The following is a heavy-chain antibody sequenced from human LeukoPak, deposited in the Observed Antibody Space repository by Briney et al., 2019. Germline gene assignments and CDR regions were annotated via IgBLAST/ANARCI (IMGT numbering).Heavy chain of an antibody. V-gene: IGHV4-59*08. CDR1: GGSFSGYY. Sequence: PSETLSLTCAVYGGSFSGYYWSWIRQPPGKGLEWIGYIYYSGSTNYNPSLKSRVTISVDTSKNQFSLKLSSVTAADTAVYYCARHALIAARGRLNWFDPWGQGTLVTVSS. CDR2: IYYSGST. CDR3: ARHALIAARGRLNWFDP. D-gene: IGHD6-6*01. J-gene: IGHJ5*02.